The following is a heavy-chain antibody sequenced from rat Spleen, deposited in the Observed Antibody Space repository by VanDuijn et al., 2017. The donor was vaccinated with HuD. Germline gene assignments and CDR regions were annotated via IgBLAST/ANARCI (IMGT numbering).Heavy chain of an antibody. CDR3: TTSNYYSSFIYLDA. Sequence: EVQLVESGGGLVQPGRSLKLSCAASGFTFSDYYMAWVRQAPTEGLEWVATFSYDGRTTYYRDSVKGRFTISRDNAKSTLYLQMDSLRSEDTATYYCTTSNYYSSFIYLDAWGQGASVTVSS. CDR2: FSYDGRTT. CDR1: GFTFSDYY. J-gene: IGHJ4*01. D-gene: IGHD1-2*01. V-gene: IGHV5-20*01.